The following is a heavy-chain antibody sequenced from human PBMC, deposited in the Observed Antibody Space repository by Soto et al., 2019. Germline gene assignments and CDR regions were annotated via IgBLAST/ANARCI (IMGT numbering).Heavy chain of an antibody. D-gene: IGHD2-2*01. CDR2: INAVNGNT. CDR3: ARDLGYCRSTSCYDYYYYYMDV. CDR1: GYTFTDYT. Sequence: QVQLVQSGAEVKKPAASVKVSCKASGYTFTDYTMHWVRQAPGQRREWMGWINAVNGNTKYSQKFQGRVTITRDTSASTAYMELSSLRSEDTAVYYWARDLGYCRSTSCYDYYYYYMDVWGKGTTVTVSS. V-gene: IGHV1-3*01. J-gene: IGHJ6*03.